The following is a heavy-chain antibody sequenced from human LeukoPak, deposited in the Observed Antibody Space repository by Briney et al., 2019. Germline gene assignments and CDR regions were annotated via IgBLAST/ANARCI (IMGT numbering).Heavy chain of an antibody. V-gene: IGHV3-21*01. D-gene: IGHD3-22*01. CDR2: ISSSSSYI. J-gene: IGHJ4*02. CDR3: ARDSNIYYDSSGYYPDY. CDR1: GFTFSSYS. Sequence: GGSLRLSCAASGFTFSSYSMNWVRQAPGKGLEWVSSISSSSSYIYYADSVKGRFTISRDNAKNSLYLQMNSLRAEDTAVYYCARDSNIYYDSSGYYPDYWGQGTLVTVSS.